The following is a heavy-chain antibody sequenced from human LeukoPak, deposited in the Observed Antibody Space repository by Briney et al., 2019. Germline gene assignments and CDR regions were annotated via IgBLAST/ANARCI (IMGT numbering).Heavy chain of an antibody. J-gene: IGHJ2*01. Sequence: GGSLRLSCAASGFTFSSYWMHWVRQAPGKGLVWVSRVNTDGSSTDYADSVKGRFTISRDNAKNTLFLQMNSLRAEDTAVYYCAKDPISSGYSSSWYSPERDWYFDLWGRGTLVTVSS. CDR3: AKDPISSGYSSSWYSPERDWYFDL. CDR2: VNTDGSST. CDR1: GFTFSSYW. V-gene: IGHV3-74*01. D-gene: IGHD6-13*01.